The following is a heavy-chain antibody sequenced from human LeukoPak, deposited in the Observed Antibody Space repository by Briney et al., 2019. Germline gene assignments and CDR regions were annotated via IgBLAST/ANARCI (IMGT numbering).Heavy chain of an antibody. CDR3: ARDWCSSRWYGNTYDY. D-gene: IGHD6-13*01. CDR1: GFTFSSYG. CDR2: IWYDGSNK. Sequence: GGSLRLSCAASGFTFSSYGMHWVRQAPGKGLEWVAVIWYDGSNKYYADSVKGRFTISRDNSKNTLYLQMSSLRAEDTAVYYCARDWCSSRWYGNTYDYWGQGTLVTVSS. V-gene: IGHV3-33*01. J-gene: IGHJ4*02.